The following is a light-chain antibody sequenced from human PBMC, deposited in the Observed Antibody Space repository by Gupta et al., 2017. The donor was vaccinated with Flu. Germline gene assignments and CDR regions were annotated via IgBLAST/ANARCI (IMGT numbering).Light chain of an antibody. V-gene: IGKV1-5*03. Sequence: GDRVTITCRASQSISFWLAWYQQNPGKAPKLLIYKASSLDSGVPSRFSGSGSGTEFTLTISSVQLDDFATYYCQQYNSYPWTFGQGTKVEI. CDR1: QSISFW. CDR2: KAS. J-gene: IGKJ1*01. CDR3: QQYNSYPWT.